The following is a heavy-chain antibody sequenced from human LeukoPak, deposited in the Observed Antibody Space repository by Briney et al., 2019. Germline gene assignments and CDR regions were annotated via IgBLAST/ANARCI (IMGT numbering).Heavy chain of an antibody. CDR2: MNPNSGNT. V-gene: IGHV1-8*02. CDR1: GYTFTGYY. J-gene: IGHJ6*02. CDR3: ARAVGATTLYYYYYGMDV. D-gene: IGHD1-26*01. Sequence: GASVKVSCKASGYTFTGYYMHWVRQAPGQGLEWMGWMNPNSGNTGYAQKFQGRVTMARNTSISTAYMELSSLRSEDTAVYYCARAVGATTLYYYYYGMDVWGQGTTVTVSS.